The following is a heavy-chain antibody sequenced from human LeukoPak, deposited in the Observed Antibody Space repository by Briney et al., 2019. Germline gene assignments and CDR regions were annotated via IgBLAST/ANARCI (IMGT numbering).Heavy chain of an antibody. D-gene: IGHD2-2*01. V-gene: IGHV5-51*01. CDR3: ARRRIPSLTRDDAFDI. Sequence: GESLKISCKGSGYNFTTHCIGWVRQMPGKGLEWMGVIYPVDSDTRYSPSFQGQVTISADKSISTAYLQWTSLKASDTAIYYCARRRIPSLTRDDAFDIWGQGTMVTVSS. J-gene: IGHJ3*02. CDR1: GYNFTTHC. CDR2: IYPVDSDT.